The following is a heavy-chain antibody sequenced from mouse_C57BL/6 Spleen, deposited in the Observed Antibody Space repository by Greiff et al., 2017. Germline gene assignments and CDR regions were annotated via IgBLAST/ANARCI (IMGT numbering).Heavy chain of an antibody. J-gene: IGHJ4*01. Sequence: VKLMESGAELVRPGASVTLSCKASGYTFTDYEMHWVKQTPVHGLEWIGAIDPETGGTAYNQKFKGKAILTAYKSSSTAYMELRSLTSENSAVYYCTRSDGNYDFYAMDYWGQGTSVTVSS. CDR1: GYTFTDYE. D-gene: IGHD2-1*01. CDR3: TRSDGNYDFYAMDY. V-gene: IGHV1-15*01. CDR2: IDPETGGT.